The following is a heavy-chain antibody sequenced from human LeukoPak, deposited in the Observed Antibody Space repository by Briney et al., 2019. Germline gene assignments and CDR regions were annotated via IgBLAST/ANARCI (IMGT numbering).Heavy chain of an antibody. CDR2: VYYSGGT. Sequence: SEILSLTCTVSGGSISIYYWSWIRQPPGKGLEWIGYVYYSGGTHYNPSLKSRLTISVDTSKNQFSLNLTSVTAADTAVYYCARTYGSGSHDYWGQGTLVTVSS. CDR3: ARTYGSGSHDY. D-gene: IGHD3-10*01. J-gene: IGHJ4*02. V-gene: IGHV4-59*01. CDR1: GGSISIYY.